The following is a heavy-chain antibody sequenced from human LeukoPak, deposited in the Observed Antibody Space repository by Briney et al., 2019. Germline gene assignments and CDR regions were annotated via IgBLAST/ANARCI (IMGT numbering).Heavy chain of an antibody. Sequence: ASVKVSCKASGGTFSSYAISWVRQAPGQGLEWMGRVIPILGIANYAQKFQGRVTITADKSTSTAYMELSSLRSEDTAVYYCARDIGYCSGGSCYSTDYWGQGTLVTVSS. V-gene: IGHV1-69*04. J-gene: IGHJ4*02. D-gene: IGHD2-15*01. CDR3: ARDIGYCSGGSCYSTDY. CDR1: GGTFSSYA. CDR2: VIPILGIA.